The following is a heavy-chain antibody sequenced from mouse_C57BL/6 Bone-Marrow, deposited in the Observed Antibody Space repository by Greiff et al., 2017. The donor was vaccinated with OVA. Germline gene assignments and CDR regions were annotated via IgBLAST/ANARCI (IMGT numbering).Heavy chain of an antibody. CDR2: ISYDGSN. V-gene: IGHV3-6*01. CDR3: ARGWLLLFAY. Sequence: DVQLQESGPGLVKPSQSLSLTCSVTGYSITSGYYWNWIRQFPGNKLEWMGYISYDGSNNYNPSLKNRISITRDTSKNQFFLKLNSVTTEDTATYYWARGWLLLFAYWGQGTLVTVSA. CDR1: GYSITSGYY. J-gene: IGHJ3*01. D-gene: IGHD2-3*01.